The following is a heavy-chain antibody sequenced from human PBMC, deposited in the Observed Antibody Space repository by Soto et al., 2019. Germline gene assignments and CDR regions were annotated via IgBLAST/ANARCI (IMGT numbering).Heavy chain of an antibody. CDR2: ISGYNGNT. Sequence: QVQVVQSGDEVKKPGASVQVSCKASGYTFTNYGFSWVRQAPGQGLEWMGWISGYNGNTKYAEKFQGKVTMTTDTSTSRTHKGRSSVTWNRMAVNYCAEEVQALYDSYGLAPGGQGTGATVPS. CDR1: GYTFTNYG. CDR3: AEEVQALYDSYGLAP. J-gene: IGHJ5*02. D-gene: IGHD4-17*01. V-gene: IGHV1-18*03.